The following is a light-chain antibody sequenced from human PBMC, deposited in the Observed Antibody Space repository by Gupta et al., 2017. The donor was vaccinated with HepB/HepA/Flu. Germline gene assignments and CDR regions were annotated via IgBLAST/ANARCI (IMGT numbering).Light chain of an antibody. J-gene: IGKJ1*01. V-gene: IGKV1-12*01. CDR2: SAS. Sequence: DIQMTQSPSSVSASVGERVTITCRASQGISSWLAWYQQKPGKAPKLLIHSASSLQSGVPSRFSGSGSGTDFTLTINNLQPEDFATYYCQEAHSFPWTFGKGTKVEIK. CDR3: QEAHSFPWT. CDR1: QGISSW.